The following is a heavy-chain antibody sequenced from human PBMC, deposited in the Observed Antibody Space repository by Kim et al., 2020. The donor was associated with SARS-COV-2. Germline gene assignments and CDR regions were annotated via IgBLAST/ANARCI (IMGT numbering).Heavy chain of an antibody. CDR1: GYKFTNYW. V-gene: IGHV5-51*01. D-gene: IGHD1-20*01. Sequence: GASLKISCKGSGYKFTNYWIGWVRQMPGKGLEWMGIIWPDDSDIRYSPSFQGQVTISADKSTNTVYLQWGSLKASDTAMFYCAMQRNNGRYFQHWGQGTLVTVSS. J-gene: IGHJ1*01. CDR2: IWPDDSDI. CDR3: AMQRNNGRYFQH.